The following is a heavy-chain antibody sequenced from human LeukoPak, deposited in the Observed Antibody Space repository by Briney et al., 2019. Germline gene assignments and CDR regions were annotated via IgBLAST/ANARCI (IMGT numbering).Heavy chain of an antibody. Sequence: TASETLSLTCTVSGGSISSYYWSWIRQPPGKGLEWIGYIYYSGSTNYNPSLKSRVTISVDTSKNQFSLKLSSVTAADTAVYYCARDTYDFWSGYTGTRFDPWGQGTLVTVSS. J-gene: IGHJ5*02. CDR3: ARDTYDFWSGYTGTRFDP. V-gene: IGHV4-59*01. D-gene: IGHD3-3*01. CDR1: GGSISSYY. CDR2: IYYSGST.